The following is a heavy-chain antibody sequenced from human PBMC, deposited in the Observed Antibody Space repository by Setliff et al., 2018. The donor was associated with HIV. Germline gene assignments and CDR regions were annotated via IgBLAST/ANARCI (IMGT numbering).Heavy chain of an antibody. Sequence: SVKVSCKASGYNFNSYDINWVHWVRQAPGQGLEWMGGIMPIFGTANYAQKFQGRVTITADESTSTAYMELSSLRSEDTAVYYCAREGYSSSWLNYYYYMDVWGKGTTVTVSS. V-gene: IGHV1-69*13. CDR3: AREGYSSSWLNYYYYMDV. J-gene: IGHJ6*03. CDR2: IMPIFGTA. D-gene: IGHD6-13*01. CDR1: GYNFNSYD.